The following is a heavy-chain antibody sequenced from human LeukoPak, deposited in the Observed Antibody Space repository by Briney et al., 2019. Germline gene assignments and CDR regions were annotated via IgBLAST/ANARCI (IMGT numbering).Heavy chain of an antibody. Sequence: PSETLSLTCTVSGGSISSYYWSWLRQPPGKGLEWIGYIYYSGSTNYNPSLKSRVTISVDTSKNQSSLKLSSVTAADTAVYYCARLAVVIGAFDIWGQGTMVTVSS. CDR1: GGSISSYY. CDR2: IYYSGST. V-gene: IGHV4-59*01. D-gene: IGHD3-22*01. CDR3: ARLAVVIGAFDI. J-gene: IGHJ3*02.